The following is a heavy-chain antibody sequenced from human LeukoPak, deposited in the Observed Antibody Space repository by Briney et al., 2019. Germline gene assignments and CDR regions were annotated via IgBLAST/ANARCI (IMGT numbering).Heavy chain of an antibody. V-gene: IGHV4-59*01. CDR3: ARGGYCSSSSCYGDDAFDI. D-gene: IGHD2-2*01. CDR2: IYYSGST. J-gene: IGHJ3*02. CDR1: GGSISNYY. Sequence: PSETLSLTCTVSGGSISNYYWSWIRQPPGKGLGWIGYIYYSGSTNYNPSLKSRVSISVDTSKKQFSLKLTSVTAADTAMYYCARGGYCSSSSCYGDDAFDIWGQGTMVTVSS.